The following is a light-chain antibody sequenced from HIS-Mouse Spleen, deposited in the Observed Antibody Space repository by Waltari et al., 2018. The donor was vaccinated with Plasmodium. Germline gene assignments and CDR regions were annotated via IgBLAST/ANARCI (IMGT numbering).Light chain of an antibody. J-gene: IGLJ2*01. Sequence: QSALTPPASVSGSPGQSITISCTGTSSDVGGYNLVSWYQQHPGKAPKLKFYEGSKRPSVVSNRFSAAKSDNRASLTIYGLQAEDEADYYCCSYAGSRVVFGGGTKLTVL. CDR3: CSYAGSRVV. V-gene: IGLV2-23*01. CDR2: EGS. CDR1: SSDVGGYNL.